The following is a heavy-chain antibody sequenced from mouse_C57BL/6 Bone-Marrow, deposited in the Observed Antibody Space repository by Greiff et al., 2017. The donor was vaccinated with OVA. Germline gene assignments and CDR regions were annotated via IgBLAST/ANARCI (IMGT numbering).Heavy chain of an antibody. CDR1: GYTFTSYG. CDR2: IYPRSGNN. V-gene: IGHV1-81*01. J-gene: IGHJ1*03. D-gene: IGHD1-1*01. CDR3: ARHYYGSLWYFDV. Sequence: QVQLQQSGAELARPGASVKLSCKASGYTFTSYGISWVKQRTGQGLEWIGEIYPRSGNNYYNEKFKGKATLTAEKSSSTAYMELRSLTSEDSAVDFCARHYYGSLWYFDVWGTGTTVTVSS.